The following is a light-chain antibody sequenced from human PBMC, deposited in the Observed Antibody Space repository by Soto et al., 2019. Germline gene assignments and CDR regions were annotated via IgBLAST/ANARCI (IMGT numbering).Light chain of an antibody. Sequence: EIVLTQSPATLSLSPGERATLSCRASQSVSSYLAWYQQKPGQAPRLLIYDASNRATGIPARFSGSGSGTGFTLTISSLEPEDFAVYYCQQRSNWLLGPGTKVDIK. V-gene: IGKV3-11*01. J-gene: IGKJ3*01. CDR1: QSVSSY. CDR3: QQRSNWL. CDR2: DAS.